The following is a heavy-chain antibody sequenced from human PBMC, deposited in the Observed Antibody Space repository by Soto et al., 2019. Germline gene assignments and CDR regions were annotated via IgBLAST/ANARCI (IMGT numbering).Heavy chain of an antibody. V-gene: IGHV4-34*01. CDR1: GGSFSGYY. CDR2: INHSGST. D-gene: IGHD6-6*01. J-gene: IGHJ5*02. CDR3: ARGWPGIAARHNWFDP. Sequence: KPSETLSLTCAVYGGSFSGYYWSWIRQPPGKGLEWIGEINHSGSTNYNPSLKSRVTISVDTSKNQFSLKLSSVTAADTAVYYCARGWPGIAARHNWFDPWGQGTLVTVSS.